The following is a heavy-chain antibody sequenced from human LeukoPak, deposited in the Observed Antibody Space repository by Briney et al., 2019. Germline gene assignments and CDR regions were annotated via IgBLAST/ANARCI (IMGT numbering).Heavy chain of an antibody. V-gene: IGHV1-69*01. CDR1: GGTFSSYA. D-gene: IGHD3-9*01. J-gene: IGHJ4*02. Sequence: GSSVKVSCKASGGTFSSYATSWVRQAPGQGLEWMGGIIPIFGTANYAQKFQGRVTITADESTSTAYMELSSLRSEDTAVYYCARRPTLTGYYGGYYFDYWGQGTLVTVSS. CDR3: ARRPTLTGYYGGYYFDY. CDR2: IIPIFGTA.